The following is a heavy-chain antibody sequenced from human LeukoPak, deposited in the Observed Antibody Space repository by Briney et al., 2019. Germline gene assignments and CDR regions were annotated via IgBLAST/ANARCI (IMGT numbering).Heavy chain of an antibody. J-gene: IGHJ4*02. CDR2: IYPGDSDT. CDR1: GGSISSYY. V-gene: IGHV5-51*01. D-gene: IGHD3-16*02. CDR3: ARVIYVWGSYRYFDY. Sequence: PSETLSLTCTVSGGSISSYYWSWIRQPPGKGLEWMGIIYPGDSDTRYSPSFQGQVTISADKSISTAYLQWSSLKASDTAMYYCARVIYVWGSYRYFDYWGQGTLVTVSS.